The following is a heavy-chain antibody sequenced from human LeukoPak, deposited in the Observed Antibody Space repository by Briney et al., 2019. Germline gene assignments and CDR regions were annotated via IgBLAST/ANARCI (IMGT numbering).Heavy chain of an antibody. CDR3: ARDYGGNSGWFDP. V-gene: IGHV1-8*01. CDR1: GYSFTSYD. J-gene: IGHJ5*02. Sequence: ASVKVSCKASGYSFTSYDINWVRQATGQGLEWMGWMNPNSGNTVYEQKFQGRVTMTRDTSKTTAYMELSSLRSEDKAVYYCARDYGGNSGWFDPWGQGTLVTVSS. CDR2: MNPNSGNT. D-gene: IGHD4-23*01.